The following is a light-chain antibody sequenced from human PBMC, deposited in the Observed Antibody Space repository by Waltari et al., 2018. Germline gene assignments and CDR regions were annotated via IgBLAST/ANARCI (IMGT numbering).Light chain of an antibody. Sequence: DIQMTQSPSTLSASVGARVTITCRASQNIKSWLAWYQQKPGKAPKLLIYKASSLESGVPSRFSGSGSGTEFTLTITSLQPDDFATYFCQHYNNYSPWTFGQGTKVEVK. CDR1: QNIKSW. V-gene: IGKV1-5*03. CDR3: QHYNNYSPWT. J-gene: IGKJ1*01. CDR2: KAS.